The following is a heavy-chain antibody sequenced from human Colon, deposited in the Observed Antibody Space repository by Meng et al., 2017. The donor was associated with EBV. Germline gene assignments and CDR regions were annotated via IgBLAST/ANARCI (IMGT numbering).Heavy chain of an antibody. D-gene: IGHD2-21*01. CDR2: IHHSGSA. Sequence: QLQLQESGPGLVEPAQTLSLTCTVSGGSMGSGNSYWSWLRKHPGKGLEWIGYIHHSGSAYYNPSLKSRVSISVDTSKNQFSLKLNSMTAADTAVYYCASFDHIPRRNYFDYWGQGTLVTVSS. V-gene: IGHV4-30-4*01. CDR1: GGSMGSGNSY. J-gene: IGHJ4*02. CDR3: ASFDHIPRRNYFDY.